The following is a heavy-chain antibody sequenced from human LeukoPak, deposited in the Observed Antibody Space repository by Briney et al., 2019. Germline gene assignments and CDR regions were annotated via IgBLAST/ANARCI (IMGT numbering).Heavy chain of an antibody. J-gene: IGHJ4*02. CDR2: IYTSGST. CDR1: NDSISSGRYY. D-gene: IGHD5-24*01. Sequence: SQTLSLTCSVSNDSISSGRYYWIWIGQPAGKGLEWIGRIYTSGSTNYNPSRKSRVIISVDTSKNQFSLSLSSVTAADTAVYYCARDRTGWLQADYWGPGTLVTVSS. V-gene: IGHV4-61*02. CDR3: ARDRTGWLQADY.